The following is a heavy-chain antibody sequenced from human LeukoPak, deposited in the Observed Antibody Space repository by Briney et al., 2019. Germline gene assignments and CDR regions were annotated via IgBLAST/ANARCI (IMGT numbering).Heavy chain of an antibody. Sequence: SETLSLTCTVSGGSISSSSYYWGWIRQPPGKGLEWIGSIYYSGSTYYNPSLKSRVTISVDTSKNQFSLKLSSVTAADTAVYYCARRLGGIVVVPAANWFDPWGQGTLVTVSS. J-gene: IGHJ5*02. CDR1: GGSISSSSYY. CDR3: ARRLGGIVVVPAANWFDP. V-gene: IGHV4-39*01. D-gene: IGHD2-2*01. CDR2: IYYSGST.